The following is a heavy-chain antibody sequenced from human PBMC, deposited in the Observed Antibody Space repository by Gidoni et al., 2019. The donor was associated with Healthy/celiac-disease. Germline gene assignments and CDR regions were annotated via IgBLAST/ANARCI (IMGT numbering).Heavy chain of an antibody. CDR3: ARDQIYGDYFYYSYYGMDV. V-gene: IGHV3-33*01. D-gene: IGHD4-17*01. CDR1: GFTFSSYG. Sequence: QVQLVESGGGVVQPGRSLRLSCAASGFTFSSYGMHWVRQAPGKGLEWVAVIWYDGSNKYYADSVKGRFTISRDNSKNTLYLQMNSLRAEDTAVYYCARDQIYGDYFYYSYYGMDVWGQGTTVTVSS. CDR2: IWYDGSNK. J-gene: IGHJ6*02.